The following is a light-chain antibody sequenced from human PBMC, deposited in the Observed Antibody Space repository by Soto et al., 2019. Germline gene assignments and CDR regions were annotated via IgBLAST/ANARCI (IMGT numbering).Light chain of an antibody. CDR2: EGS. J-gene: IGLJ2*01. CDR3: CSYAGGSTSVV. V-gene: IGLV2-23*01. Sequence: QSVLTQPASVSGSPGQSITISCTGTSSDVGSYNLVSWYQQHPGKAPKLMIYEGSKRPSGVSNRFSGSKSGNTASLTISGLQAEDEADYYCCSYAGGSTSVVFGGGTKLTVL. CDR1: SSDVGSYNL.